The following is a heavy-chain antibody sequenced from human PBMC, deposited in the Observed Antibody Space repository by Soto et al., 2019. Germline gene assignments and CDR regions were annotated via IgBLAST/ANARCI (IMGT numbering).Heavy chain of an antibody. J-gene: IGHJ3*02. V-gene: IGHV3-33*01. D-gene: IGHD2-2*01. CDR1: GFTFSSYG. Sequence: QVQLVESGGGVVQPGRSLRLSCAASGFTFSSYGMHWVRQAPGKGLEWVAVIWYDGSNKYYADSVKGRFTISRDNSKNTLYLQMNSLRAEDTAVYYCARGKYLGAFDIWGQGTMVTVSS. CDR2: IWYDGSNK. CDR3: ARGKYLGAFDI.